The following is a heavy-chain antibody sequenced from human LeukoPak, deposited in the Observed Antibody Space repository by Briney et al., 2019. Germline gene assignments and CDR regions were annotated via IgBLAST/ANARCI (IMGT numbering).Heavy chain of an antibody. Sequence: SETLSLTCTVSGGSISSYYWSWIRQPPGKGLEWIGYIYYSGSTNYNPSLKSRVTISVDTSKNQFSLKLSSVTAADTAVYYCARGYPGSSYYYGSGSYSVINWFDPWGQGTLVTVSS. J-gene: IGHJ5*02. D-gene: IGHD3-10*01. CDR1: GGSISSYY. CDR2: IYYSGST. CDR3: ARGYPGSSYYYGSGSYSVINWFDP. V-gene: IGHV4-59*01.